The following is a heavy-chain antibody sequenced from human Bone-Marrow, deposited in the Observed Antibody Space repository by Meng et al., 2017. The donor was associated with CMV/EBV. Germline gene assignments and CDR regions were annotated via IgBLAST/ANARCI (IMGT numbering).Heavy chain of an antibody. Sequence: GESLKISFPASTFTFSSYSIHWVRQAPGKGLEWVAFIRFDGSKKYYADFVKGRFTISRDNSKNTLYLQMNSVRAEDTAVYYCAKDVSPHWSPPLPMAHWGQGTLVTVSS. CDR3: AKDVSPHWSPPLPMAH. J-gene: IGHJ4*02. V-gene: IGHV3-30*02. CDR1: TFTFSSYS. D-gene: IGHD3-3*01. CDR2: IRFDGSKK.